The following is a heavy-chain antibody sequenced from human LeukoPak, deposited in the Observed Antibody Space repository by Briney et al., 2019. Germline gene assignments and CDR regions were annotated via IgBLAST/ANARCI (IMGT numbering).Heavy chain of an antibody. D-gene: IGHD4-17*01. CDR2: INHSGST. Sequence: SETLSLTCAVYGGSFSGYYWSWIRQPPGKGLEWIGEINHSGSTNYNPSLKSRVTISVDTSKNQFSLKLSSVTAADTAVYYCARSENDYGDYYYYGMDVCGQGTTVTVSS. V-gene: IGHV4-34*01. CDR3: ARSENDYGDYYYYGMDV. J-gene: IGHJ6*02. CDR1: GGSFSGYY.